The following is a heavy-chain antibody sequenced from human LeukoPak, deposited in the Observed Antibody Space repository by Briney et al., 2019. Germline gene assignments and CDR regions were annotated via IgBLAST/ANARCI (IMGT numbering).Heavy chain of an antibody. CDR2: INQDGSEK. CDR1: GFTFSSQW. J-gene: IGHJ4*02. V-gene: IGHV3-7*01. CDR3: ARGGTSGYSSTRHFWGGNYYFDY. Sequence: GGSLRLSCAASGFTFSSQWMSRVRQAPGQGLEWVANINQDGSEKYYLDSAKGRFTISRDNARNSLYLQVNSLRAEDTAVYYCARGGTSGYSSTRHFWGGNYYFDYWGQGSLVTVSS. D-gene: IGHD2-2*01.